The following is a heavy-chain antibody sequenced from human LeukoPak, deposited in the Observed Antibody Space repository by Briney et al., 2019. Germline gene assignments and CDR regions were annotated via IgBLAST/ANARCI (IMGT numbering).Heavy chain of an antibody. D-gene: IGHD4-17*01. V-gene: IGHV1-8*03. CDR1: GYTFTSYD. CDR3: ARGLGGDPDYYYYYYMDV. CDR2: MNPNSGNT. J-gene: IGHJ6*03. Sequence: GASVKVSCKASGYTFTSYDINWVRQATGQGLEWMGWMNPNSGNTGYAQKFQGRVTITRNTSISTAYMELSSLRSEDTAVYYCARGLGGDPDYYYYYYMDVWGKGTTVTVSS.